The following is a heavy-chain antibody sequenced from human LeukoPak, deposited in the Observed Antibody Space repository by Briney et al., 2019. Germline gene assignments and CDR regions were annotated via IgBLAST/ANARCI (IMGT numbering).Heavy chain of an antibody. CDR3: AGDPRIVGATRASDI. D-gene: IGHD1-26*01. V-gene: IGHV3-7*01. J-gene: IGHJ3*02. CDR1: GFTFSSYW. CDR2: IKQDGSEK. Sequence: SGGSLRLSCAASGFTFSSYWMSWLRQAPGKGLEWVANIKQDGSEKNYVDSVKGRFTISRDNAKNSLYLQMNSLRAEDTAVYYCAGDPRIVGATRASDIWGQGTMVTVSS.